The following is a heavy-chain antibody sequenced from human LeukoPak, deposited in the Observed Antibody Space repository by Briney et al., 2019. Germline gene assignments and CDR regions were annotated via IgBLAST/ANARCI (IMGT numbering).Heavy chain of an antibody. V-gene: IGHV3-30*02. CDR3: AEVKLGELLSPRDQYYYYYYMDV. J-gene: IGHJ6*03. Sequence: PGGSLRLSCAASGFTFSSYGMHWVRQAPGKGLEWVAFIRYDGSNKYYADSVKGRFTISRDNSKNTLYLQMNSLRAEDTAVYYCAEVKLGELLSPRDQYYYYYYMDVWGKGTTVTISS. CDR1: GFTFSSYG. CDR2: IRYDGSNK. D-gene: IGHD3-10*01.